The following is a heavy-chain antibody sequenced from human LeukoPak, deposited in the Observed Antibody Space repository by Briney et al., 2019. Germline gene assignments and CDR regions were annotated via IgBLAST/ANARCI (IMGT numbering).Heavy chain of an antibody. CDR2: ISAYNGNT. Sequence: ASVKVSCKASGYTFTSYGFSWVRQAPGQGLEWMGWISAYNGNTNYAQKLQGRVTMTTDTSTSTAYMELRSLRSDDTAVYYCARDRGPASGGSVDYWGQGTLVTVSS. J-gene: IGHJ4*02. CDR3: ARDRGPASGGSVDY. D-gene: IGHD2-15*01. V-gene: IGHV1-18*01. CDR1: GYTFTSYG.